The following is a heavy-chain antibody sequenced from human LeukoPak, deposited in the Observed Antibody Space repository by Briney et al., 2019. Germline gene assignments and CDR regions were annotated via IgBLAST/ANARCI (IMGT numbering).Heavy chain of an antibody. CDR2: IYYSGST. D-gene: IGHD3-3*01. J-gene: IGHJ4*02. V-gene: IGHV4-39*02. CDR1: DGSISSSTYY. Sequence: PSETLSLTCTVSDGSISSSTYYWGWIRQPPGKGLEWIGTIYYSGSTSYNPSLKSRVTISVDTSKNQFSLKLSSVTAADTAVYYCARDLYYDFWSGYFDYWGQGTLVTVSS. CDR3: ARDLYYDFWSGYFDY.